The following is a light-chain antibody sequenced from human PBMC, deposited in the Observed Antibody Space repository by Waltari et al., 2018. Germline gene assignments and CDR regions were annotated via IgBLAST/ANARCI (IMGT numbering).Light chain of an antibody. Sequence: EVVLTQSPGTLSLSPGETATLSCRASQSIGRYLVWYQQKSGQAPRLLIYGASTRATGIPDRFSGSGSGTDFSLTISRPEAEDFAVYYCQNHERLPATFGQGTKVEIK. V-gene: IGKV3-20*01. J-gene: IGKJ1*01. CDR1: QSIGRY. CDR2: GAS. CDR3: QNHERLPAT.